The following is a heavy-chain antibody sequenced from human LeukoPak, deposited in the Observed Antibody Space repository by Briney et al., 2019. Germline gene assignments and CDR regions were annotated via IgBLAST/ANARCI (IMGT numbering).Heavy chain of an antibody. V-gene: IGHV1-2*02. CDR3: ASISHVWSGYYTAHFDY. J-gene: IGHJ4*02. Sequence: ASVKVSCKTSGYTFTEYYMHWVRQAPGQGLEWMGWINPNSGDTNYAQKFQGRVTMTRDTSITTAYMELSRLKSDDTAVYYCASISHVWSGYYTAHFDYWGQGTLVTVSS. CDR2: INPNSGDT. CDR1: GYTFTEYY. D-gene: IGHD3-3*02.